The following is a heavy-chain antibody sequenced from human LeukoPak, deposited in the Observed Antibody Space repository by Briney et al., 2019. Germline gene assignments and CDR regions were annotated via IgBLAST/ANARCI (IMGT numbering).Heavy chain of an antibody. CDR2: ISGSGGST. CDR1: GFYFANYA. J-gene: IGHJ4*02. CDR3: AKLNYYDSSGLDY. Sequence: GGSLRLSCAASGFYFANYAMSWVRQAPGKGLEWVSAISGSGGSTYYADSVKGRFTISRDNSKNTLYLQMNSLRAEDTAVYYCAKLNYYDSSGLDYWGQGTLVTVSS. V-gene: IGHV3-23*01. D-gene: IGHD3-22*01.